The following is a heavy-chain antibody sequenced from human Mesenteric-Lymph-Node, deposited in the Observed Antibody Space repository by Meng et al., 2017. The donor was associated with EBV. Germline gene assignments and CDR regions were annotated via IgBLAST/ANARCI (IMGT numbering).Heavy chain of an antibody. Sequence: QVELVQSGAEVKQPGASGKVSCKASAYSYSGYYLHWVRQAPGQGLEWMGRINPRSGATSYAEKFQGRLAMTGDTSVSTAYMELASLRSDDTAVYFCSRTDYFDNTGHHWGQGTLVTVSS. CDR2: INPRSGAT. CDR3: SRTDYFDNTGHH. V-gene: IGHV1-2*06. CDR1: AYSYSGYY. D-gene: IGHD3-22*01. J-gene: IGHJ4*02.